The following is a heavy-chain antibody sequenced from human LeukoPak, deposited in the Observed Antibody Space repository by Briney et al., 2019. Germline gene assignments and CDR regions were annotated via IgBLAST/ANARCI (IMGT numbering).Heavy chain of an antibody. J-gene: IGHJ4*02. D-gene: IGHD5-12*01. CDR2: ISAYNGNT. CDR3: ARGYSGYDATTFDY. CDR1: GYTFTSYG. V-gene: IGHV1-18*01. Sequence: ASVKVSCMASGYTFTSYGISWVRQPPGQGLEWMGWISAYNGNTNYAQKLQGRVTMTTDTSTSTAYMELRSLRSDDTAVYYCARGYSGYDATTFDYWGQGTLVTVSS.